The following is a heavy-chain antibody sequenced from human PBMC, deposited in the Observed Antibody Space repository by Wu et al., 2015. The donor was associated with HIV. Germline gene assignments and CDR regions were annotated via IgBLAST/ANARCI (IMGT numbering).Heavy chain of an antibody. D-gene: IGHD2-15*01. CDR3: ARETLGYCSGGSCYSPGPFVD. CDR2: INPSGGST. V-gene: IGHV1-46*01. CDR1: GYTFTSYY. Sequence: QVQLVQSGAEVKKPGASVKVSCKASGYTFTSYYMHWVRQAPGQGLEWMGIINPSGGSTSYAQKFQGRVTMTRDTSTSTVYMELSSLRSEDTAVYYCARETLGYCSGGSCYSPGPFVDWGQGTLVTVSS. J-gene: IGHJ4*02.